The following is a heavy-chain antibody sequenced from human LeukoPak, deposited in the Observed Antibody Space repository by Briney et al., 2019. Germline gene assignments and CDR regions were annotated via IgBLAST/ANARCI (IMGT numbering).Heavy chain of an antibody. CDR1: GFNFSNYV. CDR3: AKTTDSTDYYYYGMDV. V-gene: IGHV3-30-3*02. D-gene: IGHD6-13*01. J-gene: IGHJ6*02. Sequence: GGSLRLSCAAFGFNFSNYVLHWVRQAPGRGLEWVAVISYDGNNKYHADSVKGRFTTSRDNSKNTLYLQMNSLRAEDTAVYYCAKTTDSTDYYYYGMDVWGQGTTVTVSS. CDR2: ISYDGNNK.